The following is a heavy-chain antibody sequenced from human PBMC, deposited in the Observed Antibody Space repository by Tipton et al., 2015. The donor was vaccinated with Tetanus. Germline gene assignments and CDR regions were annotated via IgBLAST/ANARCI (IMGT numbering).Heavy chain of an antibody. CDR2: IYYSGST. Sequence: TLSLTCTVSGGSISSGGYFWNWIRQRPGKGPEWIGYIYYSGSTYYNPSLKSRVSMSVDTSKNQFSLNLSSVTAADTAMYYCARDQGGGRVVRLNWFDPWGQGTLVTASS. V-gene: IGHV4-31*03. J-gene: IGHJ5*02. D-gene: IGHD6-6*01. CDR3: ARDQGGGRVVRLNWFDP. CDR1: GGSISSGGYF.